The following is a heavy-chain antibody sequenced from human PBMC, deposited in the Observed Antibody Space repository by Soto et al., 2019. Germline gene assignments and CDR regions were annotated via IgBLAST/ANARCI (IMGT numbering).Heavy chain of an antibody. Sequence: QITLKESGPTLVKPTQTLTLTCTFSGFALSTSGLGVGWIRQPPGKALEWLALIYWNDDKRYSPSLRSRLTITKDTSKNQVVLTMTNMDPVDTATYYCAHRQGQGQWLLRRQVDWFDPWGQGTLVTVSS. CDR1: GFALSTSGLG. CDR2: IYWNDDK. CDR3: AHRQGQGQWLLRRQVDWFDP. D-gene: IGHD6-19*01. V-gene: IGHV2-5*01. J-gene: IGHJ5*02.